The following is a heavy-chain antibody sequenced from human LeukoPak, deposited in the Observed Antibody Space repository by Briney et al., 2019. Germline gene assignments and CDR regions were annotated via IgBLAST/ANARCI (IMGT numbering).Heavy chain of an antibody. D-gene: IGHD1-26*01. CDR1: GGSSSGYY. CDR3: ARLVAYRREYYGMDV. V-gene: IGHV4-34*01. Sequence: PSETLSLTCAVYGGSSSGYYWSWIRQPPGKGLEWIGEINHSGSTNYNPSLKSRVTISVDTSKNQFSLKLSSVTAADTAVYYCARLVAYRREYYGMDVWGQGTTVTVSS. CDR2: INHSGST. J-gene: IGHJ6*02.